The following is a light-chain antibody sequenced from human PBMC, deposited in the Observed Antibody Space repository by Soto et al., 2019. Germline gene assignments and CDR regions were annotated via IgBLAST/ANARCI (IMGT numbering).Light chain of an antibody. CDR2: EVS. V-gene: IGLV2-14*01. J-gene: IGLJ1*01. CDR3: SSYTSSSTLGV. CDR1: SSDVGGYNY. Sequence: QSALTQPASVSGSPGQSITISCTGTSSDVGGYNYVSWYQQRPGKAPKLMIYEVSNRPSGVSNRFSGSKSGNTVSLTISGLQAEDEADYYCSSYTSSSTLGVFGTGTKVTVL.